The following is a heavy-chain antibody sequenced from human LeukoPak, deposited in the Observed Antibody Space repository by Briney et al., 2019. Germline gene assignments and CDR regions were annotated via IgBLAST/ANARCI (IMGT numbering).Heavy chain of an antibody. CDR1: GGSFSGYY. D-gene: IGHD6-6*01. J-gene: IGHJ4*02. Sequence: PSETLSLTCAVYGGSFSGYYWSWIRQPPGEGLEWIGEINHSGSTNYNPSLKSRVTISVDTSKSQFSLKLSSVTAADTAVYYCARARSIAAIPFDYWGQGTLVTVSS. CDR2: INHSGST. CDR3: ARARSIAAIPFDY. V-gene: IGHV4-34*01.